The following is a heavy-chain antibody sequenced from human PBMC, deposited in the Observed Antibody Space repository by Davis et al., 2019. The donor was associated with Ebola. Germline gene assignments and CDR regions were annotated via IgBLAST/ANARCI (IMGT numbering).Heavy chain of an antibody. D-gene: IGHD3-9*01. CDR1: GGSFSGYY. CDR3: ARGRYFDWLLLAPYYYYGMDV. J-gene: IGHJ6*02. Sequence: MPSETLSLTCAVYGGSFSGYYWSWIRQPPGKGLEWTGEINHSGSTNYNPSLKSRVTISVDTSKNQFSLKLSSVTAADTAVYYCARGRYFDWLLLAPYYYYGMDVWGQGTTVTVSS. V-gene: IGHV4-34*01. CDR2: INHSGST.